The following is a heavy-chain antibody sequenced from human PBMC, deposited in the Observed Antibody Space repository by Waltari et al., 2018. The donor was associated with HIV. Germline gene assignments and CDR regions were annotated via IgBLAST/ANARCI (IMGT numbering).Heavy chain of an antibody. V-gene: IGHV5-51*01. J-gene: IGHJ3*02. Sequence: EVQLVQSGAEVNKPGESLKISCKGSGYSFTSYWIGWVRQMPGKGLEWMGIRYPGGSYTRDIPTCQCKATISAYTPISTTYLQWRALKASDTARYYSAATPPAPSVGWYENDAFDIWGQGTMVTVSS. CDR3: AATPPAPSVGWYENDAFDI. D-gene: IGHD6-19*01. CDR2: RYPGGSYT. CDR1: GYSFTSYW.